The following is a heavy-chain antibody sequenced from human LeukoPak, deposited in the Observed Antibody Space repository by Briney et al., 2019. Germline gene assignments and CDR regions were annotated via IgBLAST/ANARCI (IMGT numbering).Heavy chain of an antibody. V-gene: IGHV3-7*01. CDR2: IKQDGSEK. J-gene: IGHJ5*02. CDR1: GFTFSSYW. D-gene: IGHD2-2*02. CDR3: ARDKSSLGYCSSTSCYNGNRFDP. Sequence: GGSLRLSCAASGFTFSSYWMSWVRQAPGKGLEWVANIKQDGSEKYYVDSVKGRFTISRDNAKNSLYLQMNSLRAEDTAVYYCARDKSSLGYCSSTSCYNGNRFDPWGQGTLVTVSS.